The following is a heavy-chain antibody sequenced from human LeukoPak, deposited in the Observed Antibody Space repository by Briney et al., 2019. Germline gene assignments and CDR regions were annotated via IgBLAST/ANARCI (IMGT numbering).Heavy chain of an antibody. CDR3: ARDNSVRDEAWWFNP. V-gene: IGHV3-74*01. CDR1: GFIFSNYY. J-gene: IGHJ5*02. Sequence: GGSLRLSCAASGFIFSNYYMHWVRQAPGKGLVWVSHINGDGSNVNYADSVKGRFTISRDNAKNSLYLQMNSLRAEDTAVYYCARDNSVRDEAWWFNPWGQGTLVAVSS. D-gene: IGHD5-24*01. CDR2: INGDGSNV.